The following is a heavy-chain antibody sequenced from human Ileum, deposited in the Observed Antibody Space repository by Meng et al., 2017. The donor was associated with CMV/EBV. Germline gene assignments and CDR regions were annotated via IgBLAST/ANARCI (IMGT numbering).Heavy chain of an antibody. CDR2: ISSSGDAI. CDR3: ARAAPGEEGTSPYFDS. J-gene: IGHJ4*02. Sequence: GESLKISCAASGFSFSSYAMTWVRQAPGKGLEWVSYISSSGDAINYADSVKGRFIISRDNPRNSLYLQMNSLRVEDTAVYYCARAAPGEEGTSPYFDSWGQGIQVTVSS. V-gene: IGHV3-48*04. CDR1: GFSFSSYA. D-gene: IGHD2-2*01.